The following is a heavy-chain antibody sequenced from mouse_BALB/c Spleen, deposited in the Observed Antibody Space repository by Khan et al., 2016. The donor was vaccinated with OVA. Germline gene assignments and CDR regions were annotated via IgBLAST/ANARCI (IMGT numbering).Heavy chain of an antibody. J-gene: IGHJ3*01. V-gene: IGHV2-2*02. CDR2: IWSGGST. Sequence: QVQLKQSGPGLVQPSQSLSITCTVSGFSLTRYGVHWVRQSPGKGLEWLGVIWSGGSTDYNAAFISRLSISKDNSKSQVFFKMSSLQANDTAIYYCARNYDYDEGLAYWGQGTLVTVSA. CDR3: ARNYDYDEGLAY. D-gene: IGHD2-4*01. CDR1: GFSLTRYG.